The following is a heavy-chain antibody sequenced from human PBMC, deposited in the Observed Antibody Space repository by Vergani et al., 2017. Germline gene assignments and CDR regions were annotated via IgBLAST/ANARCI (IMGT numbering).Heavy chain of an antibody. V-gene: IGHV1-2*02. D-gene: IGHD3-16*01. CDR2: VNPNSGGT. Sequence: QVQLVQSGAEVKKPGASVKVSCKTSGFTFSGYYIHWVRQAPGQGLEWMGWVNPNSGGTNYAQKFQGRVTITRDTSINTAYMGLNRLKSDDTAMYYCARDTRGGEWSGGYWGQGTLVTVSS. J-gene: IGHJ4*02. CDR1: GFTFSGYY. CDR3: ARDTRGGEWSGGY.